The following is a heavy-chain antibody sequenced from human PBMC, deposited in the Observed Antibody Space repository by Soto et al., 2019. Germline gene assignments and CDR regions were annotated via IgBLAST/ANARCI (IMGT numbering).Heavy chain of an antibody. V-gene: IGHV3-74*01. CDR3: ARDLIAAAGTDYYYGMDV. CDR1: GFTSSSYW. D-gene: IGHD6-13*01. CDR2: INSDGSST. J-gene: IGHJ6*02. Sequence: GGSLRLSCAASGFTSSSYWMHWVRQAPGKGLVWVSRINSDGSSTSYADSVKGRFTISRDNAKNTLYLQMNSLRAEDTAVYYCARDLIAAAGTDYYYGMDVWGQGTTVTVSS.